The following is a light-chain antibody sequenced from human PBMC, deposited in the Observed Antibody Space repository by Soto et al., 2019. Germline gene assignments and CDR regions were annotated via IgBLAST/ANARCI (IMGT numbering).Light chain of an antibody. CDR3: QQYNNWWT. Sequence: EIVMTQSPATLSVSPGERATLSCRASQSVSRNLAWYQQKPCQAPRLLIYGASTRATGIPARCSGRGSGTEFTLTISSLQSEDFAVYYCQQYNNWWTFGQGTKVEIK. V-gene: IGKV3-15*01. J-gene: IGKJ1*01. CDR1: QSVSRN. CDR2: GAS.